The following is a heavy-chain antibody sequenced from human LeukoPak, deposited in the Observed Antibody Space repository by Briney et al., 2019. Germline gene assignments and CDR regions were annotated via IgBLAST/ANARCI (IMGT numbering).Heavy chain of an antibody. CDR2: IRYDGSNK. CDR1: GFTFSSYG. CDR3: AKDYDDKFDY. Sequence: PGGSLRLSCAASGFTFSSYGMHWVHQAPGKGLEWVAFIRYDGSNKYYADSVKGRFTTSRDNSKNTLYLQMNSLRAEDTALYYCAKDYDDKFDYWGQGTLVTVSS. D-gene: IGHD3-9*01. J-gene: IGHJ4*02. V-gene: IGHV3-30*02.